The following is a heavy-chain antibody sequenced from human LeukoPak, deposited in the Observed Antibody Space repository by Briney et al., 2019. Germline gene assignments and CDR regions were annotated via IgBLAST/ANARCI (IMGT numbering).Heavy chain of an antibody. CDR3: VRLRRNSDTSGYYYYYDY. CDR1: GYTFSSYS. CDR2: ISVRSNYI. Sequence: GASPRLSCAASGYTFSSYSINWVRQPPGKGLEWVSSISVRSNYIYYADSVRGRFSISRDDARDSLYLQMNSLRAEDTAVYYCVRLRRNSDTSGYYYYYDYWGQGTLVTVSS. D-gene: IGHD3-22*01. J-gene: IGHJ4*02. V-gene: IGHV3-21*01.